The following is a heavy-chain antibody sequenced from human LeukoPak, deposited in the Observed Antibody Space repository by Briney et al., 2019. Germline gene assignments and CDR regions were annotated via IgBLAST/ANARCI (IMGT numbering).Heavy chain of an antibody. CDR1: GGSISSTTYY. Sequence: PSETLSLTCTVSGGSISSTTYYWGWIRQPPGKRLEWIGSFYYSGSTYYNASLKSRASISVDTSKNQFSLRLSSVTAADTAVYYCTTTTRGWYGVGDYWGQGALVAVSS. CDR2: FYYSGST. D-gene: IGHD6-19*01. J-gene: IGHJ4*02. CDR3: TTTTRGWYGVGDY. V-gene: IGHV4-39*01.